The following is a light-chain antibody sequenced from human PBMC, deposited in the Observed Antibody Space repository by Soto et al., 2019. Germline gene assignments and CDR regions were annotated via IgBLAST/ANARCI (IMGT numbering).Light chain of an antibody. Sequence: EIVLTQSPATLSVSPGEGATLSCRASQSVGSNLAWFQQKPGQAPRLLIYGASTRATGVPARFSGSGSGADFTLTISRLEPEDFAVYYCQHYGSSPNTFGQGTKLEIK. J-gene: IGKJ2*01. CDR3: QHYGSSPNT. CDR1: QSVGSN. CDR2: GAS. V-gene: IGKV3-15*01.